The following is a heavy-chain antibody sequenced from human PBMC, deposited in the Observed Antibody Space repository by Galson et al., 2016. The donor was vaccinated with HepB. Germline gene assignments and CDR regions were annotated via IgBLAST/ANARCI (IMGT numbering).Heavy chain of an antibody. CDR3: ARDREYTFDN. CDR1: GYTFTING. CDR2: ISAYSGNT. V-gene: IGHV1-18*04. J-gene: IGHJ4*02. Sequence: SVKVSCKASGYTFTINGISWVRQAPGEGLEWMGWISAYSGNTIYAQQFQGRVTMTKDTSTSTAYMELRSLRSDDTAVYYCARDREYTFDNWGQGTLVPVSS. D-gene: IGHD2/OR15-2a*01.